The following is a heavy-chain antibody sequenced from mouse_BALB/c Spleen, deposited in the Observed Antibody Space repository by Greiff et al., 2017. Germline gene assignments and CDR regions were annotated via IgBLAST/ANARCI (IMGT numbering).Heavy chain of an antibody. D-gene: IGHD2-10*02. CDR2: ISYSGST. V-gene: IGHV3-2*02. Sequence: EVQLQQSGPGLVKPSQSLSLTCTVTGYSITSDDAWNWIRQFPGNKLEWMGYISYSGSTSYNPSLKSRISITRDTSKNQFFLQLNSVTTEDTATYYCARREYGNSYAMDYWGQGTSVTVSS. CDR1: GYSITSDDA. CDR3: ARREYGNSYAMDY. J-gene: IGHJ4*01.